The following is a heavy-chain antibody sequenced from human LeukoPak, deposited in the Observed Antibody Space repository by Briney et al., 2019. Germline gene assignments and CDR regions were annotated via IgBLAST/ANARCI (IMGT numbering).Heavy chain of an antibody. J-gene: IGHJ4*02. Sequence: ASVKVSCKASAYTFTSYGISWVRQAPGQGLEWMGWINPNSGGTNYAQKFQGRVTMTRDTSISTAYMELSRLRSDDTAVYYCARDRDDSSGYYRETLFDYWGQGTLVTVSS. CDR2: INPNSGGT. V-gene: IGHV1-2*02. D-gene: IGHD3-22*01. CDR3: ARDRDDSSGYYRETLFDY. CDR1: AYTFTSYG.